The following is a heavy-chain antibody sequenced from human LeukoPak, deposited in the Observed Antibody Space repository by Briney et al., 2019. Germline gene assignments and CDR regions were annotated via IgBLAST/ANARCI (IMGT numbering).Heavy chain of an antibody. CDR1: GDSISNYY. J-gene: IGHJ4*02. CDR3: AGGASIAARPFDY. D-gene: IGHD6-6*01. CDR2: IYTSEST. V-gene: IGHV4-4*07. Sequence: SETLSLTCTVSGDSISNYYWNWIRQPAGKGLEWIGRIYTSESTNYNPSLKSRVTMSVDTSKNQFSLKLSSVTAADTAVYYCAGGASIAARPFDYWGQGTLVPVSS.